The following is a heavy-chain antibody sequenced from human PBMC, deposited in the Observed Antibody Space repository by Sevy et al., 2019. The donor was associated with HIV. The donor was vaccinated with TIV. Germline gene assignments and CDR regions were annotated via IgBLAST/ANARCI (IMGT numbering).Heavy chain of an antibody. V-gene: IGHV4-59*01. D-gene: IGHD3-16*01. Sequence: SETLSLTCTVSGGSISSYYWSWIRQPPGKGLEWIGYIYNIGSTNYTPSLESRVTISVDTSKNQFSLILSSVTAADTAVYYCARAGGAKDYGMDVWGQGTTVTVSS. J-gene: IGHJ6*02. CDR3: ARAGGAKDYGMDV. CDR1: GGSISSYY. CDR2: IYNIGST.